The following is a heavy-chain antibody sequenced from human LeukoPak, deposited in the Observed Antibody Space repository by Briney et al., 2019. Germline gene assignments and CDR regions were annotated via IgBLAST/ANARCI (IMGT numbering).Heavy chain of an antibody. CDR2: ISGSGGST. J-gene: IGHJ6*02. CDR1: GFTFSSYA. Sequence: GGSLRLSCAASGFTFSSYAMSWVRQAPGKGLEWVSAISGSGGSTYYADSGKGRFTISRDNSKNTLYLQMNSLRAEDTAVYYCAKDRDSTYYDFWSGYYLGPVVSYYGMDVWGQGTTVTVSS. D-gene: IGHD3-3*01. CDR3: AKDRDSTYYDFWSGYYLGPVVSYYGMDV. V-gene: IGHV3-23*01.